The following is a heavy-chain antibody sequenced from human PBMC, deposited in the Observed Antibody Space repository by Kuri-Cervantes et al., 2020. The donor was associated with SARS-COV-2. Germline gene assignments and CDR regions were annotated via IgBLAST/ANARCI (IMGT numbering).Heavy chain of an antibody. V-gene: IGHV4-59*12. Sequence: ESLKISCTVSSGSISSYYWSWTRQPPGKGLEWIGYIYYSGSTNYNPSLKSRVTISVGTSKNQFSLKLSSVTAADTAVYYCVRELALTGYVGYWGQGTLVTVSS. CDR1: SGSISSYY. J-gene: IGHJ4*02. CDR3: VRELALTGYVGY. CDR2: IYYSGST. D-gene: IGHD3-9*01.